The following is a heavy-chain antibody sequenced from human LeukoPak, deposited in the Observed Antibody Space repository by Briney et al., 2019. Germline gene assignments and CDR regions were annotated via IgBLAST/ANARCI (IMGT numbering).Heavy chain of an antibody. Sequence: PSETLSLTCAVSGGSISSGGYSWSWIRQPPGKGLEWIGYIYHSGSTYYNPSLKSRVTISVDRSKNQFSLKLSSVTAADTAVYYCARGRGSSGYFYGDWFDPWGQGTLVTVSS. CDR1: GGSISSGGYS. D-gene: IGHD3-22*01. CDR2: IYHSGST. J-gene: IGHJ5*02. V-gene: IGHV4-30-2*01. CDR3: ARGRGSSGYFYGDWFDP.